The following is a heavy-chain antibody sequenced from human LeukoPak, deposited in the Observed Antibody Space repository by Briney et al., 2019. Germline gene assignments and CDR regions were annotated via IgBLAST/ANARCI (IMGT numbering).Heavy chain of an antibody. CDR2: IGARGDVT. Sequence: GGSLRLSCTVSGFAFSGYAMSWVRQAPGKGPEWVSSIGARGDVTYSADSVKGRFTISRDYSKRTLFLQMNRLRAEDTAVYYCAKVHYTASFPGSFPGRNYFDSWGQGSLVTVSP. D-gene: IGHD1-26*01. CDR1: GFAFSGYA. V-gene: IGHV3-23*01. CDR3: AKVHYTASFPGSFPGRNYFDS. J-gene: IGHJ4*02.